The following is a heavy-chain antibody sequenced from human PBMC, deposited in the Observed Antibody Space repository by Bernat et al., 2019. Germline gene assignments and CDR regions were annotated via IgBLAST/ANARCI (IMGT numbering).Heavy chain of an antibody. Sequence: QLQLQESGPGLVKPSETLSLTCTISGGSISSSSYYWGWIRQPPGKGLEWIGSIYYSGSTYYKPSLKSRVTISVDMSKNQFSLKLSSVTAADTAVYYCARHLAVAGTTGTFDYWGQGTLVTVSS. CDR1: GGSISSSSYY. J-gene: IGHJ4*02. CDR3: ARHLAVAGTTGTFDY. D-gene: IGHD6-19*01. V-gene: IGHV4-39*01. CDR2: IYYSGST.